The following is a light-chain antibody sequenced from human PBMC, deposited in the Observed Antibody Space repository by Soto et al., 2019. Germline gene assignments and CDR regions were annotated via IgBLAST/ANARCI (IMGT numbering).Light chain of an antibody. CDR3: HQYNGWPRT. J-gene: IGKJ1*01. CDR2: DAY. Sequence: EVVLTQSPVTLSLSPGERATLSCRASQSFRGLLAWYQQKPGQAPRLLIYDAYNRATGIPPRFSGSGSGTDFTLTISSLEPEDSAVYYCHQYNGWPRTFGQGTKVDI. CDR1: QSFRGL. V-gene: IGKV3-11*01.